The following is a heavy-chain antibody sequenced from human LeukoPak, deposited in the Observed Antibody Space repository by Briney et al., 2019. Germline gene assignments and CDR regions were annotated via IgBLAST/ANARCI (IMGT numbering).Heavy chain of an antibody. D-gene: IGHD2-2*01. CDR2: INSDGSST. J-gene: IGHJ4*02. CDR3: ARDGYCRSTSCYYFDY. V-gene: IGHV3-74*01. Sequence: GGSLRLSCAASGFTFSNYWIHWVRQAPGKGLVWVSRINSDGSSTSYADSVKGRFTISRDNAKNTLYLQMNSLRAEDTAVYYCARDGYCRSTSCYYFDYWGQGTLVTVSS. CDR1: GFTFSNYW.